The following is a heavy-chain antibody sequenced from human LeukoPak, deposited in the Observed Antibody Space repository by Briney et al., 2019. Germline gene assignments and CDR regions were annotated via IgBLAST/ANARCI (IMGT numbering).Heavy chain of an antibody. D-gene: IGHD3-22*01. CDR3: ARQYYDSNGFLDY. Sequence: GEPLKISCKGSGYSFTTYWIAWVRQMPGKGLEWMGIIYPGDSNTRYSPSFQGQVTISVDKSISTAYLQWSSLEASDTAMYYCARQYYDSNGFLDYWGQGTLVTVSS. J-gene: IGHJ4*02. CDR2: IYPGDSNT. V-gene: IGHV5-51*01. CDR1: GYSFTTYW.